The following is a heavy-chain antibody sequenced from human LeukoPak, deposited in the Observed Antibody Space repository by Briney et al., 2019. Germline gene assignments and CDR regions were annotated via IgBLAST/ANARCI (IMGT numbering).Heavy chain of an antibody. J-gene: IGHJ4*02. CDR2: IIPLFGTA. D-gene: IGHD5-18*01. Sequence: SVKVSCKASGGTFSSYAISWVRQAPGQGLEWMGGIIPLFGTANYAQKFQGRVTITTDESTSTAYMELSSLRSEDTAVYYCASDPQDRHGYSYGPYFDYWGQGTLVTVSS. CDR3: ASDPQDRHGYSYGPYFDY. V-gene: IGHV1-69*05. CDR1: GGTFSSYA.